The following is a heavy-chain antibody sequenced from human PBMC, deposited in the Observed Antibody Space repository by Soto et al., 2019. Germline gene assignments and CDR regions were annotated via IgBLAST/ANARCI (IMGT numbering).Heavy chain of an antibody. CDR3: AKGRIAAAGSLDP. D-gene: IGHD6-13*01. CDR1: GFTFDDYA. J-gene: IGHJ5*02. Sequence: GGSLRLSCAASGFTFDDYAMHWVRQAPGKGLEWVSGISWNSGSIGYADSVKGRFTISRDNAKNSLYLQMNSLRAEDTALYYCAKGRIAAAGSLDPWGQGTLVTVSS. V-gene: IGHV3-9*01. CDR2: ISWNSGSI.